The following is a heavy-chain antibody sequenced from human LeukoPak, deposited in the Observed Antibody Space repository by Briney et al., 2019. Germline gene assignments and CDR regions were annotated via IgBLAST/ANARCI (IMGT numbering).Heavy chain of an antibody. CDR2: IYHSGST. V-gene: IGHV4-59*08. Sequence: SETLSLTCTVSGGSISGYYWNWIRQPPGKGLEWIGYIYHSGSTNYNPSLKSRVTISVDTSKNQFSLKLTSVTAADTAVYYCARQGGYIAPLALWGQGTLVTVSA. CDR3: ARQGGYIAPLAL. D-gene: IGHD6-13*01. CDR1: GGSISGYY. J-gene: IGHJ4*02.